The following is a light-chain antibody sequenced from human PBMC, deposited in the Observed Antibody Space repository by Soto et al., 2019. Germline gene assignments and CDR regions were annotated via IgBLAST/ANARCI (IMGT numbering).Light chain of an antibody. CDR2: AAY. CDR1: QYINNY. V-gene: IGKV1-39*01. J-gene: IGKJ2*01. Sequence: DIQMTQSPSSLSTSVGDRVTITCRASQYINNYLNWYQQKPGKAPKLLIFAAYNLQSGVPSRFSGSGSGTDFTITISSLQPEDFATYYCQQSYSTPPYSFGQGTKLDMK. CDR3: QQSYSTPPYS.